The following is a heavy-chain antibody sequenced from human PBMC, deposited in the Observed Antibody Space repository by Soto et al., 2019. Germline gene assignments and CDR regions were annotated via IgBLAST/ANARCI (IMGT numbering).Heavy chain of an antibody. CDR2: IIPIFGTA. CDR1: GVTFSSYA. J-gene: IGHJ6*02. Sequence: SVKVSCKASGVTFSSYAISWVRQAPGQGLEWMGGIIPIFGTANYAQKFQGRVTITADESTSTAYMELSSLRSEDTAVYYCARFPQRNYYYYGMDVWGQGTTVTVSS. V-gene: IGHV1-69*13. CDR3: ARFPQRNYYYYGMDV.